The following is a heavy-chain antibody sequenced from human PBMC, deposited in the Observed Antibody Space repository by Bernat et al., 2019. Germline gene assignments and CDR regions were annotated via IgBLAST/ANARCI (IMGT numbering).Heavy chain of an antibody. CDR1: GGAISSSNW. CDR3: ARYYYYYMDV. CDR2: IYHSGST. J-gene: IGHJ6*03. V-gene: IGHV4-4*02. Sequence: QVQLQEAGPGLVKPSGTLSLTCAVSGGAISSSNWWSWVRQSPGKGLEWIGEIYHSGSTNYNPSLNGRVTTSIDESKNPFSLKLTSVTAADTAVYYCARYYYYYMDVWGKGTTVTVSS.